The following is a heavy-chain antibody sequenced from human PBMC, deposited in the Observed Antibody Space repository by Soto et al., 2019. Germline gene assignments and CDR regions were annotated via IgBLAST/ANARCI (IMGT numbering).Heavy chain of an antibody. CDR2: IMPVVSTP. V-gene: IGHV1-69*05. J-gene: IGHJ6*01. CDR3: ARDKDRQPLGGNSYYIMDL. Sequence: QVQLVQSGAEVKKPGSSVKVSCKTSGGTFRTSAISWVRQAPGQGLEWMGGIMPVVSTPDYAQKFQGRVTITTDESTGTAYMELGSLRSEDTAVYYCARDKDRQPLGGNSYYIMDLWGQGNRVTVSS. CDR1: GGTFRTSA.